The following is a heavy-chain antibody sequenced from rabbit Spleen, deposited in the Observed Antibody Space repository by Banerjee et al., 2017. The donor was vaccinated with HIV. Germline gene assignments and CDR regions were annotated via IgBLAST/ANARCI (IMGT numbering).Heavy chain of an antibody. V-gene: IGHV1S40*01. CDR3: ARETSSGWGIVSFYFSL. CDR2: IYSGSSGDT. D-gene: IGHD4-1*01. Sequence: QSLEESGGDLVKPGASLTLTCTASGFSFSSRYYMCWVRQAPGKGLEWIACIYSGSSGDTYYASWAKGRFTISKTSSTTVTLQMTSLTAADTATYFCARETSSGWGIVSFYFSLWGPGTLVTVS. J-gene: IGHJ4*01. CDR1: GFSFSSRYY.